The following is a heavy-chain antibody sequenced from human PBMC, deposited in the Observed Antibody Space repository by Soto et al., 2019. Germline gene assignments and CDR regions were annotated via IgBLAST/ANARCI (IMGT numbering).Heavy chain of an antibody. CDR1: GFTFSDHY. V-gene: IGHV3-72*01. D-gene: IGHD1-1*01. J-gene: IGHJ3*01. CDR2: IRNKLNSFTT. Sequence: EVQLVESGGGLVQPGGSLRLSCAASGFTFSDHYMDWVRQAPGKGLEWVGRIRNKLNSFTTEYAASVKGRFIISRDDSKNSLYLQMNSLQTEDTAVYYCNNRPSTTGSRAFVWGQGTMVTVSS. CDR3: NNRPSTTGSRAFV.